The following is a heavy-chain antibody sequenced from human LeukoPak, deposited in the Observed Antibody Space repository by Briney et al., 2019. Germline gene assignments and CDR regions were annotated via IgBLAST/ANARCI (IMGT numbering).Heavy chain of an antibody. CDR3: ARGDLGSYS. CDR2: IRYDGTNK. CDR1: AFTFSNDG. V-gene: IGHV3-30*02. J-gene: IGHJ4*02. D-gene: IGHD1-26*01. Sequence: GGSLRLSCAASAFTFSNDGMHWVRQAPGKGLEWVAFIRYDGTNKYYADSVKGRFTISRDNSQNTLYLQMNSLRAEDTAVYYCARGDLGSYSWGQGTLVTVSS.